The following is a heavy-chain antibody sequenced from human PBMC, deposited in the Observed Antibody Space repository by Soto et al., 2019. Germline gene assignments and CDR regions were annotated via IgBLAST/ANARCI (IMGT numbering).Heavy chain of an antibody. CDR3: AREEVFTMESRWFDP. D-gene: IGHD3-10*01. V-gene: IGHV3-30-3*01. CDR1: GFTFSSYA. Sequence: GGSLRLSCAASGFTFSSYAMHWVRQAPGKGLEWVAVISYDGSNKYYADSVKGRFTISRDNSKNTLYLQMNSLRAEDTAVYYCAREEVFTMESRWFDPWGQGTLVTVSS. J-gene: IGHJ5*02. CDR2: ISYDGSNK.